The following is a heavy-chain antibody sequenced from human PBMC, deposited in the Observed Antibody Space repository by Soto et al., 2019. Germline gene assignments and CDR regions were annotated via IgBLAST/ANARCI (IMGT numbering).Heavy chain of an antibody. CDR2: ISWNSGSI. Sequence: GGSLRLSCAASGFTFDDYAMHWVRQAPGKGLEWVSGISWNSGSIGYADSVKGRFTISRDTAKNSLYLQMNSLRAEDTALYYCAKVIAAAGGVGAFDIWGQGTMVTVSS. J-gene: IGHJ3*02. V-gene: IGHV3-9*01. D-gene: IGHD6-13*01. CDR3: AKVIAAAGGVGAFDI. CDR1: GFTFDDYA.